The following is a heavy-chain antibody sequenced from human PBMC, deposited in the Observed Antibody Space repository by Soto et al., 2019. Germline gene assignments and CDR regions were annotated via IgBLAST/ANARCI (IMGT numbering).Heavy chain of an antibody. CDR2: ISGSGGST. CDR1: GFTFSSYA. D-gene: IGHD3-9*01. Sequence: GGSLRLSCAASGFTFSSYAMSWVRQAPGKGLEWVSAISGSGGSTYYADSVKGRFTISRDNSKNTLYLQMNSLRAEDTAVYYCAKAGYDILTGYYSSWYYYYMDVWGKGTTVTAP. J-gene: IGHJ6*03. CDR3: AKAGYDILTGYYSSWYYYYMDV. V-gene: IGHV3-23*01.